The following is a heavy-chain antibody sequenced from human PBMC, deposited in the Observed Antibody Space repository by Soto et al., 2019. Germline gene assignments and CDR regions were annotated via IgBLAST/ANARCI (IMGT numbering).Heavy chain of an antibody. CDR1: GGSLGGYS. V-gene: IGHV4-30-2*01. CDR2: IYHSGST. Sequence: SSTLSRTCAIYGGSLGGYSWSWIRQQPGKGLEWIGYIYHSGSTYYNPSLKSRVTISVDRSKNQFSLKLSSVTAADTAVYYCARDADYYDSSGYRYYYGMDVWGQGTTVTVSS. CDR3: ARDADYYDSSGYRYYYGMDV. D-gene: IGHD3-22*01. J-gene: IGHJ6*02.